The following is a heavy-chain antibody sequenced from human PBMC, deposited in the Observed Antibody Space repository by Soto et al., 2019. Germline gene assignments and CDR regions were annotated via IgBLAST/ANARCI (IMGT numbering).Heavy chain of an antibody. V-gene: IGHV5-10-1*01. D-gene: IGHD3-10*01. J-gene: IGHJ4*01. CDR2: IDPSDSQT. CDR3: ARDSGYGSGASVNHYLDY. Sequence: GESLKISCKGSGYSFAGYWITWVRQKPGKGLEWMGRIDPSDSQTYYSPSFRGHVTISVTKSITTVFLQMDSLRADDTAVYYCARDSGYGSGASVNHYLDYWGHGTLVTVSS. CDR1: GYSFAGYW.